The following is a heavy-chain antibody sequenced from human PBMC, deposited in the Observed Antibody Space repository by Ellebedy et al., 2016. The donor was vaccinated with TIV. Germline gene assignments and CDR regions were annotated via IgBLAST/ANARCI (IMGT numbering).Heavy chain of an antibody. D-gene: IGHD6-19*01. CDR1: GFTFSSYG. V-gene: IGHV3-33*06. CDR3: AKGGDSSGWYGDWFDP. CDR2: IWYDGSNK. Sequence: GESLKISCAASGFTFSSYGMHWVRQAPGKGLEWVAVIWYDGSNKYYADSVKGRFTISRDNSKNTLYLQMNSLRAEDTAVYYCAKGGDSSGWYGDWFDPWGQGTLVTVSS. J-gene: IGHJ5*02.